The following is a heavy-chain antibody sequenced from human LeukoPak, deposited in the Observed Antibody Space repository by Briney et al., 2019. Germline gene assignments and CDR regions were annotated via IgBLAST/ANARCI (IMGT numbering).Heavy chain of an antibody. CDR2: INHSGST. V-gene: IGHV4-34*01. CDR1: GGSFSGYY. Sequence: SETLSLTCAVYGGSFSGYYWSWIRQPPGKGLEWIGEINHSGSTNYNPSLKSRVTISVDTSKNQFSLKLSSVTAADTAVYYCATCYYSDYWGQGNLVAVSS. CDR3: ATCYYSDY. J-gene: IGHJ4*02. D-gene: IGHD3-16*01.